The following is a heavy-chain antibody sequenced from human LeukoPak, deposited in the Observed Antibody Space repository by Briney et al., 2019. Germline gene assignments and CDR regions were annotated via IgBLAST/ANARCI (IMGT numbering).Heavy chain of an antibody. V-gene: IGHV4-59*01. CDR1: GGSISSYY. D-gene: IGHD1-26*01. CDR3: ARDRGRGATWYYFDY. Sequence: SETLSLTCTVSGGSISSYYWSWIRQPPGKGLEWIGYIYYSGSTNYNPSLKSRVTILVDTSKNQSSLKLSSVTAADTAVYYCARDRGRGATWYYFDYWGQGTLVTVSS. CDR2: IYYSGST. J-gene: IGHJ4*02.